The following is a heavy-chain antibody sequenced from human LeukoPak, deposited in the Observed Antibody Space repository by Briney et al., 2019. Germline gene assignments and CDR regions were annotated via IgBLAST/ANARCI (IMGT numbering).Heavy chain of an antibody. CDR2: IYYSGRT. V-gene: IGHV4-59*01. Sequence: SETLSLTCTVSDGSISSYYWSWIRQPPGKGLEWIGDIYYSGRTNYNPSVKSQVTISLDTSKNQFSLKLRSVTAADTAVYYCARHRFGELDYWGQGTLVTVSS. CDR3: ARHRFGELDY. CDR1: DGSISSYY. D-gene: IGHD3-10*01. J-gene: IGHJ4*02.